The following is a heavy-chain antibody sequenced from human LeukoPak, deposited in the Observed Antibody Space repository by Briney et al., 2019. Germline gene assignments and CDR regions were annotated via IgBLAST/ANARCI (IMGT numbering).Heavy chain of an antibody. CDR3: ARDHHVRGYSGFDLDY. V-gene: IGHV3-48*03. CDR2: INPNGKTK. Sequence: PGGSLRLSCAASGFTFSTHEFNWVRQAPGKGLEWVSYINPNGKTKHYAESVKGRFTISRDNAKNSVYLQMNSLRVEDTAVYYCARDHHVRGYSGFDLDYWGQGTLVTVSS. J-gene: IGHJ4*02. CDR1: GFTFSTHE. D-gene: IGHD5-12*01.